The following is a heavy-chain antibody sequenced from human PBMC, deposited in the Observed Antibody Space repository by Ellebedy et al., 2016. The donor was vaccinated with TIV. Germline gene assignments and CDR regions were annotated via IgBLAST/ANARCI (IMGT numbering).Heavy chain of an antibody. Sequence: LSLTCAASGFTFSNYWMNWVRQAPGKGLEWVANIKQDGSEKYYVDSVEGRFSISRDNAKKSLYLQMNSLTDEDTAVYYCARDQWLGRAYYFDYWGQGTLVTVSS. CDR1: GFTFSNYW. CDR2: IKQDGSEK. D-gene: IGHD6-19*01. V-gene: IGHV3-7*01. CDR3: ARDQWLGRAYYFDY. J-gene: IGHJ4*01.